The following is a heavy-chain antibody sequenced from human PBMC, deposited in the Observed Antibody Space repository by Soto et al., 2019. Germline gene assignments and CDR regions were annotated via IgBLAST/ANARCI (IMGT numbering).Heavy chain of an antibody. D-gene: IGHD3-22*01. CDR1: GFTFSNYE. V-gene: IGHV3-48*03. Sequence: GGSLRLSCAASGFTFSNYEMNWVRQTPGKGLEWVSYISYTGSTIYYADSVRGRFTISRDNSKNSLYLQMNSLRAEDTTVYYCARGLRIYYDRSGLHYWGQGTLVTVSS. J-gene: IGHJ4*02. CDR2: ISYTGSTI. CDR3: ARGLRIYYDRSGLHY.